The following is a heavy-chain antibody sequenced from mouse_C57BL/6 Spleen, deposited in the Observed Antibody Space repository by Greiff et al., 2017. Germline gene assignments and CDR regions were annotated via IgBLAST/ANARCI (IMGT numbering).Heavy chain of an antibody. CDR1: GYTFTDYN. D-gene: IGHD2-5*01. CDR3: AREDYSNYGWFAY. V-gene: IGHV1-18*01. J-gene: IGHJ3*01. Sequence: EVQLQQSGPELVKPGASVKIPCKASGYTFTDYNMDWVKQSHGKSLEWIGDINPNNGGTIYNQKFKGKDTLTVDKSSSTAYMELRSLTSEDTAVYYCAREDYSNYGWFAYWGQGTLVTVSA. CDR2: INPNNGGT.